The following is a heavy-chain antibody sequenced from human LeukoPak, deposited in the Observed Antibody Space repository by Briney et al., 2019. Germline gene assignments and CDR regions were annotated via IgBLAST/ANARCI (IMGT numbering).Heavy chain of an antibody. CDR1: GFNLSSYW. V-gene: IGHV3-7*01. CDR2: IKEDGSEK. D-gene: IGHD3-22*01. J-gene: IGHJ3*02. CDR3: AGYVSSGRRDSFDI. Sequence: GGSLRLSCAASGFNLSSYWMSWVRQAPGKGLEWVANIKEDGSEKYYVDSVKGRFTISRDNAKNTLYLQMNSLRAEDTAVYYCAGYVSSGRRDSFDIWGQGTMVTVSS.